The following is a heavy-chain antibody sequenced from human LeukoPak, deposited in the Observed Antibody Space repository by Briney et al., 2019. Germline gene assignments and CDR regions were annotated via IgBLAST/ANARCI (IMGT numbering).Heavy chain of an antibody. Sequence: PSETLSLTCTVSGGSVSSGSYYWSWIRQPPGKGLEWIGYIYYSGSTNYNPSLKSRVTISVDTSKNQFSLKLSSVTAADTAVYYCARDPIDSSGYYYWYFDLWGRGTLVTVSS. J-gene: IGHJ2*01. V-gene: IGHV4-61*01. CDR3: ARDPIDSSGYYYWYFDL. CDR2: IYYSGST. D-gene: IGHD3-22*01. CDR1: GGSVSSGSYY.